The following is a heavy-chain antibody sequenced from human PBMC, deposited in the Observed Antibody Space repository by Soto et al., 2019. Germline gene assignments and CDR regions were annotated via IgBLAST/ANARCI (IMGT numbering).Heavy chain of an antibody. CDR3: ARRYCASDNCPLFYYFVDL. Sequence: SVKVSCKASGGTFNKFAFSWVRQAPGQGFEWMGGIIPVFRSANYAQRFRGRITITADEYTSTVYLYLNDLRSDDTAVYYCARRYCASDNCPLFYYFVDLWGLGTTVTVSS. CDR2: IIPVFRSA. V-gene: IGHV1-69*13. J-gene: IGHJ6*02. CDR1: GGTFNKFA. D-gene: IGHD2-21*02.